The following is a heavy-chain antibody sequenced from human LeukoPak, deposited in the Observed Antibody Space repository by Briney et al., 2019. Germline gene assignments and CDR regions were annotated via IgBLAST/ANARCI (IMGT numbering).Heavy chain of an antibody. D-gene: IGHD3-10*01. CDR2: ISYDGSNK. CDR1: GFTFSSYA. V-gene: IGHV3-30*04. CDR3: ARDGLGFGELLPLFDY. Sequence: GGSLRLSCAASGFTFSSYAMHWVRQAPGKGLEWVAVISYDGSNKYYADSVKGRFTISRDNSKNTPYLQMNSLRAEDTAVYYCARDGLGFGELLPLFDYWGQGTLVTVSS. J-gene: IGHJ4*02.